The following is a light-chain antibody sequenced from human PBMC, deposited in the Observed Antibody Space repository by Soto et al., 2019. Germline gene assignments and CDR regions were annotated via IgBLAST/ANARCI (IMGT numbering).Light chain of an antibody. V-gene: IGKV3-20*01. CDR1: QSVSSSY. CDR2: GAS. CDR3: QQYGSSP. J-gene: IGKJ4*01. Sequence: EIVLTQSPGTLSLSPGERATLSCRASQSVSSSYLDWYQQKPGQAPRLLIYGASSRATSLPDRFSGSGSVTDFTRTISRLEPEDFAVYYCQQYGSSPFGGGTKVEIK.